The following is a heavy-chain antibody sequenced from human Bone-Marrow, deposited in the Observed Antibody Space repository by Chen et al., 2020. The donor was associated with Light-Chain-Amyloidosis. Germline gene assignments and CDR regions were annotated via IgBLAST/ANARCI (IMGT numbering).Heavy chain of an antibody. Sequence: GAVKGRFIISRDNSKSTLYLQMNSLRAGDTAVYFCTRKEGYFDSWGQGSLVTVSS. D-gene: IGHD3-22*01. V-gene: IGHV3-53*01. J-gene: IGHJ4*02. CDR3: TRKEGYFDS.